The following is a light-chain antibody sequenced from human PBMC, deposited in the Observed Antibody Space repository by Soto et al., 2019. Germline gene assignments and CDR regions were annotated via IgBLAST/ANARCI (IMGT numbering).Light chain of an antibody. CDR2: DVS. J-gene: IGLJ2*01. CDR3: SSYTSSSTLRV. V-gene: IGLV2-14*01. CDR1: SSDIGGYNY. Sequence: QSALTQPASVSGSPGQSITISCTGTSSDIGGYNYVSWYQQHPGKAPKLMIYDVSNRPSGVSNRFSGSKSGNTASLTISGLQAEDEADYYCSSYTSSSTLRVFGGGTKLPS.